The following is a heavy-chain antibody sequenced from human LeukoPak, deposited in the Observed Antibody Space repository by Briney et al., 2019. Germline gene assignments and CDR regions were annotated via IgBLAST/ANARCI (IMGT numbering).Heavy chain of an antibody. CDR1: GFTFTTYA. J-gene: IGHJ4*02. CDR2: ISGSGGST. CDR3: AKRQWLDGGSDY. Sequence: GESLRLSCAASGFTFTTYAMSWVRQAPGKGLEWVSAISGSGGSTYYADSVKGRFTISRDNSKNTLYLQMNSLRAEDTAVYYCAKRQWLDGGSDYWGQGTLVTVSS. D-gene: IGHD6-19*01. V-gene: IGHV3-23*01.